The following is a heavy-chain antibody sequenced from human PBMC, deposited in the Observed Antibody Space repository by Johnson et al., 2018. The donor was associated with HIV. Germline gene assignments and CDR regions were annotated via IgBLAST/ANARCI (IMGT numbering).Heavy chain of an antibody. CDR1: GFTFSSHA. D-gene: IGHD6-13*01. V-gene: IGHV3-30*04. J-gene: IGHJ3*02. CDR2: ISNDGSNK. Sequence: QVTLVESGGGVVQPGRSLRLSCAASGFTFSSHAMHWVRQAPGKGLEWVTFISNDGSNKYYADSVRGRFTISRDNSKNTLYLQMNSLRAEDTAVYYCAREGEGYSSSWYDAFDIWGQGTMVTVSS. CDR3: AREGEGYSSSWYDAFDI.